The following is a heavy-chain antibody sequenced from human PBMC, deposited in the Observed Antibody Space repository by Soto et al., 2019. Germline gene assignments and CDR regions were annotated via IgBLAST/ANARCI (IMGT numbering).Heavy chain of an antibody. CDR3: ARVNRWSAAWSDY. V-gene: IGHV1-69*02. D-gene: IGHD2-15*01. CDR2: IIPILGIA. J-gene: IGHJ4*02. CDR1: GGTFSSYT. Sequence: QVQLVQSGAEVKKPGSSVKVSCKASGGTFSSYTISWVRQAPGQGLEWMGRIIPILGIANYAQKFQGRVTITADKPTGQAYMELSSLSSEDTAVYYGARVNRWSAAWSDYWGQGTLVTVSS.